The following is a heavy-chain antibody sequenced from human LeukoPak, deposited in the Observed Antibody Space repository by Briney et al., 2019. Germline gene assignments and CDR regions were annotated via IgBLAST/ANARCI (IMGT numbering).Heavy chain of an antibody. J-gene: IGHJ4*02. CDR3: ARQKQSHGNFDY. D-gene: IGHD1-26*01. Sequence: GGSLRLSCAASGFTFGSYGMHWVRRAPGKGLEWVAVVWYDGSNKYYADSVKGRFTISRENAKNSLYLQMNSLRAEDTAMYYCARQKQSHGNFDYWGQGTLVTVSS. CDR2: VWYDGSNK. V-gene: IGHV3-33*01. CDR1: GFTFGSYG.